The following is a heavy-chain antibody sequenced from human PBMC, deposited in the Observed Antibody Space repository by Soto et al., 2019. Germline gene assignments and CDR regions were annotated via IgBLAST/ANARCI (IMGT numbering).Heavy chain of an antibody. J-gene: IGHJ3*02. CDR1: GFTFSNAW. CDR2: IKSKTDGGTT. V-gene: IGHV3-15*01. D-gene: IGHD3-10*01. Sequence: PGGSLRLSCAASGFTFSNAWMSWVRQAPGKGLEWVGRIKSKTDGGTTDYAAPVKGRFTISRDDSKNTLYLQMNSLKTEDTAVYYCSTDGALLWFGESYAFDIWGQGTMVTVSS. CDR3: STDGALLWFGESYAFDI.